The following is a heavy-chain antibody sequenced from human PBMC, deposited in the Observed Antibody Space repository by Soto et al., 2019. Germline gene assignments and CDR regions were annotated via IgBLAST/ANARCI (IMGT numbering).Heavy chain of an antibody. CDR3: ARDQGVVSSGRANSYYFDY. Sequence: GGSLRLSCAASGFTFSSYAMHWVRQAPGKGLEWVAVISYDGSNKYYADSVKGRFTISRGNSKNTLYLQMNSLRAEDTAVYYCARDQGVVSSGRANSYYFDYWGQGTLVTVSS. D-gene: IGHD2-21*01. CDR1: GFTFSSYA. V-gene: IGHV3-30-3*01. J-gene: IGHJ4*02. CDR2: ISYDGSNK.